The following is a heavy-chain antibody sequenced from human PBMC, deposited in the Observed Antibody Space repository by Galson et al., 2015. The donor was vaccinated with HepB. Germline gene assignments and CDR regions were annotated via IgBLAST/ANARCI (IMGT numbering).Heavy chain of an antibody. J-gene: IGHJ5*02. CDR2: IYSGGSV. CDR1: GFTVSSNY. D-gene: IGHD3-10*01. CDR3: ARAPMVRGVMSWFGP. Sequence: SLRLSCAASGFTVSSNYMSWVRQAPGKGLEWVSVIYSGGSVYYADSVKGRFTISRDNSKNTLYLQMNTLRVEDTAVYYCARAPMVRGVMSWFGPWGQGTLVTVSS. V-gene: IGHV3-53*01.